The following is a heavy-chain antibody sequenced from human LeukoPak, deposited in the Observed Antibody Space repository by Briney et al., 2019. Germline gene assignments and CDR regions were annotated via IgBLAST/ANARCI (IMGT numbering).Heavy chain of an antibody. J-gene: IGHJ4*02. V-gene: IGHV1-24*01. CDR2: FDPADGET. CDR1: GYTLNELS. D-gene: IGHD4-23*01. Sequence: GASVKVSCKVSGYTLNELSMHWVRQASGKGLEGMGGFDPADGETVYAHRFQGRLTMTEVTSTNTGYMELTSLRSEDTAVYYCAADGGGLSSVVTPRSSPFDYWGQGTLVTVSS. CDR3: AADGGGLSSVVTPRSSPFDY.